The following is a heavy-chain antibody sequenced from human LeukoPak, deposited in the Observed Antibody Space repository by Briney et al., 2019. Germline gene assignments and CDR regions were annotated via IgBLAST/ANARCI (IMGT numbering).Heavy chain of an antibody. CDR3: ARVFHSSSWYYYFDY. V-gene: IGHV1-18*01. CDR2: ISAYNGNT. Sequence: ASVKASCKASGYIFTSFAMNWVRQAPGQGLEWMGWISAYNGNTNYAQKLQGRVTMTTDTSTSTAYMELRSLRSDDTAVYYCARVFHSSSWYYYFDYWGQGTLVTVSS. D-gene: IGHD6-13*01. J-gene: IGHJ4*02. CDR1: GYIFTSFA.